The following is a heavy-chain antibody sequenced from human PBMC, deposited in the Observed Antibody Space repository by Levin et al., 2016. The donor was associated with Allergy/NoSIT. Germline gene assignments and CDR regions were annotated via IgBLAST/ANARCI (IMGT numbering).Heavy chain of an antibody. Sequence: GGSLRLSCAASGFIFSDYAMHWVRQAPGKGLEWVAGISYHGDYEYYADSVKGRFTLSRDNSKNTLSLIMNALRGEETAFYYCARDKGRWGSESYYASWYFDLWGRGTLVTVSS. CDR2: ISYHGDYE. CDR1: GFIFSDYA. D-gene: IGHD1-26*01. J-gene: IGHJ2*01. V-gene: IGHV3-30-3*01. CDR3: ARDKGRWGSESYYASWYFDL.